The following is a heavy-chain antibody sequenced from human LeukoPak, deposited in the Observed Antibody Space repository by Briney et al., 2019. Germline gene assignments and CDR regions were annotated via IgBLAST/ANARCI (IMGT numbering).Heavy chain of an antibody. J-gene: IGHJ6*03. CDR3: ARPGEAGTQDYYYYYYMDV. CDR1: GFTFSDYY. V-gene: IGHV3-11*04. CDR2: ISSSGSTI. Sequence: GGSLRLSCAASGFTFSDYYMSWIRQAPGKGLEWVSYISSSGSTIYYADSVKGRFTISRDNAKNSLYLQMNSLRAEDTAVYYCARPGEAGTQDYYYYYYMDVWGKGTTVTVSS. D-gene: IGHD6-13*01.